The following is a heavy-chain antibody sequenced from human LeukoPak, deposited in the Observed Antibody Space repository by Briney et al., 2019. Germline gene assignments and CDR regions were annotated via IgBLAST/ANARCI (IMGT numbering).Heavy chain of an antibody. D-gene: IGHD3-10*01. J-gene: IGHJ4*02. CDR2: IRGSVCDT. CDR3: AKGRTLWFGELDY. V-gene: IGHV3-23*01. CDR1: GCTFSGYA. Sequence: GGALRLSCVAPGCTFSGYALSWVRQAREKGVGGVCAIRGSVCDTYYAGTVTGRFHGSRDNSKNTLHLQMNSLRAEDTAVYYCAKGRTLWFGELDYWGQGTLVTVSS.